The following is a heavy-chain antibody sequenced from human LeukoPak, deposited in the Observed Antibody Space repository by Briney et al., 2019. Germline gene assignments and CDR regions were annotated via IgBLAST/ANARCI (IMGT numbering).Heavy chain of an antibody. CDR2: IYYSGST. J-gene: IGHJ3*02. Sequence: PSETLSLTCTVSGGSISSYYWSWIRQPPGKGLEWIGYIYYSGSTNYNPSLKSQVTISVDTSKNQFSLKLSSVTAADTAVYYCARHTDSGSRHDAFDIWGQGTMVTVSS. D-gene: IGHD1-26*01. CDR1: GGSISSYY. CDR3: ARHTDSGSRHDAFDI. V-gene: IGHV4-59*08.